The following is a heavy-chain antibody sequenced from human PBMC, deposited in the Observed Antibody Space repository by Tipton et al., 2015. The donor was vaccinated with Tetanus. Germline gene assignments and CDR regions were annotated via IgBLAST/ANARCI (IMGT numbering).Heavy chain of an antibody. V-gene: IGHV4-39*07. CDR3: ARDQGGGRVVRLNWFDP. CDR2: IYHSGNT. Sequence: LRLSCTVSGGSISGSSFYWGWIRQPPGKGLEWIGSIYHSGNTYYNPSLKSRVTISVDTSKNQFSLKLNSVTAADTAVYYCARDQGGGRVVRLNWFDPWGQGTLVTVSS. CDR1: GGSISGSSFY. D-gene: IGHD6-6*01. J-gene: IGHJ5*02.